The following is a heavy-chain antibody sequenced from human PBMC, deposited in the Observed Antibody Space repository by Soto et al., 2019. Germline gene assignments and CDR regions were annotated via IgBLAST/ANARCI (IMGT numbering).Heavy chain of an antibody. CDR1: GFSFSTFE. J-gene: IGHJ4*02. D-gene: IGHD3-16*01. CDR2: ISDDGSRT. CDR3: GKGGGLDF. V-gene: IGHV3-23*01. Sequence: EVQLLESGGGLVQPGGSLRLSCAASGFSFSTFEMSWVRQAPGRGLEWVSFISDDGSRTYYADAVKGRFTISRDNSTRTLYLQMKSLPAEDTAGCACGKGGGLDFWGQGTLVTVSS.